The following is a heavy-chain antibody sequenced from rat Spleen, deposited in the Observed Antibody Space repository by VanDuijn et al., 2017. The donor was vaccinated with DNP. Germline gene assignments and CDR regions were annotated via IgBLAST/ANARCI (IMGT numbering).Heavy chain of an antibody. J-gene: IGHJ4*01. Sequence: QVQLKESGPGLVQPSETLSLTCTVSGFSLISYSVSWVRQPPGKGLEWMGVIWDDGSTAYNSALKSRLSISRDTSKSQVFLKMSSLKTEDTATYYCARDRYYGSTVGMDAWGQGASVTVSS. CDR1: GFSLISYS. CDR2: IWDDGST. D-gene: IGHD1-6*01. V-gene: IGHV2-15*01. CDR3: ARDRYYGSTVGMDA.